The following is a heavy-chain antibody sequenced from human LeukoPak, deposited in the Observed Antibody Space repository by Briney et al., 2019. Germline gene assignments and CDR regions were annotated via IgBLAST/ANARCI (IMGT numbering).Heavy chain of an antibody. J-gene: IGHJ4*02. CDR3: ARGRFPYGSSWYAGYFDY. CDR1: GFTFSSYA. V-gene: IGHV4-34*01. Sequence: GSLRLSCAASGFTFSSYAMSWIRQPPGKGLEWIGEINHSGSTNYNPSLKSRVTISVDTSKNQFSLKLSSVTAADTAVYYCARGRFPYGSSWYAGYFDYWGQGTLVTVSS. CDR2: INHSGST. D-gene: IGHD6-13*01.